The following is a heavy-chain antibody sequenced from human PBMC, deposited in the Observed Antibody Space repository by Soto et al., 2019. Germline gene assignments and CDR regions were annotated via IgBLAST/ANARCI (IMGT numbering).Heavy chain of an antibody. CDR3: ARGHNLGGSTFDI. CDR1: GGSIFSHY. V-gene: IGHV4-59*11. D-gene: IGHD3-16*01. J-gene: IGHJ3*02. Sequence: SETLSLTCTVSGGSIFSHYWGWIRQPPGKGLEYIGYIYYSGSTNYNPSLKSRVTISVDMSREQFSLKLTSVTAADTAVHYCARGHNLGGSTFDIWGQGTSVTVSS. CDR2: IYYSGST.